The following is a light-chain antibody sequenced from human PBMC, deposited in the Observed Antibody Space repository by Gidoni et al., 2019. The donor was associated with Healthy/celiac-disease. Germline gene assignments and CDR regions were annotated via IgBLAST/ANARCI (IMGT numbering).Light chain of an antibody. Sequence: DIELTQSPSTLSASAGERATITCRASQSVSSWLAWYQQKPGQAPKLLIYEASSLATGVPARFSGSGSGTEFTLTISSLQPDDFATYYCQQHNSYRTFGQGTKVEIK. V-gene: IGKV1-5*03. CDR3: QQHNSYRT. CDR1: QSVSSW. CDR2: EAS. J-gene: IGKJ1*01.